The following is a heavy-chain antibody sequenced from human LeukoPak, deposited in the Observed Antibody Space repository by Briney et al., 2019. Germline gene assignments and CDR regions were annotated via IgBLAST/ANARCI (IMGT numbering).Heavy chain of an antibody. CDR2: IYYSGST. Sequence: SETLSLTCTVSGGSISSSGYYWGWIRQPPGKGLEWIGSIYYSGSTYYNPSLKSRVTMSVDTSKNQFSLKLSSVTAADTAVYYCARDRRGAYCSSTSCSNWFDPWGQGTLVTVSS. CDR3: ARDRRGAYCSSTSCSNWFDP. J-gene: IGHJ5*02. V-gene: IGHV4-39*07. CDR1: GGSISSSGYY. D-gene: IGHD2-2*01.